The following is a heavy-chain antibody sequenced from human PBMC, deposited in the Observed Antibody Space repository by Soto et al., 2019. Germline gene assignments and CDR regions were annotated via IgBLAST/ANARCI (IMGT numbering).Heavy chain of an antibody. J-gene: IGHJ4*02. Sequence: SVKVSCKASGYTFTNYDINWVRQAPGQGLEWMGRIIPILGIANYAQKFQGRVTITADKSTSTAYMELRSLRSDDTAVYYCAREGSSYYHDSSGYYHDYWGQGTLVTVSS. CDR3: AREGSSYYHDSSGYYHDY. CDR1: GYTFTNYD. V-gene: IGHV1-69*04. D-gene: IGHD3-22*01. CDR2: IIPILGIA.